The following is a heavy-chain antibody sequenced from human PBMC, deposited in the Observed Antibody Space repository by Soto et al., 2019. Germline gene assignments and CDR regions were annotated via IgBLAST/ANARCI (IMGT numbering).Heavy chain of an antibody. J-gene: IGHJ4*02. CDR2: FDPEDGET. D-gene: IGHD6-19*01. Sequence: QVQLVQSGAEVKKPGASVKVSCKVSGYTVTELSIHWVRQAPGKGLEWMGGFDPEDGETIYAQKFQGRVTMTEDTSTDTAYMELSSLRSEDTAVYYCATVAYSSGWKPSDYWGQGTLVTVSS. CDR1: GYTVTELS. V-gene: IGHV1-24*01. CDR3: ATVAYSSGWKPSDY.